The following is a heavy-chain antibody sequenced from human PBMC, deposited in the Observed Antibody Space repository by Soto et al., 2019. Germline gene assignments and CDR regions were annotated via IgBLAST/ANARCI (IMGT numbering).Heavy chain of an antibody. CDR2: SYPGDSDT. Sequence: SLKISCKGSGYSFPTYWIGWVPQMPGKVLEWMGISYPGDSDTRYSPSFQGQVTLSVDKCITAAYLQWSRLKSSDSAINNCARREGERLDDWGQGTMVTVSS. CDR1: GYSFPTYW. V-gene: IGHV5-51*01. J-gene: IGHJ4*02. CDR3: ARREGERLDD.